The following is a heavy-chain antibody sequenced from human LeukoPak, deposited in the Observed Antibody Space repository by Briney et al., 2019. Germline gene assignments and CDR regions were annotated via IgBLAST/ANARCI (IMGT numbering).Heavy chain of an antibody. Sequence: SETLSLTCTVSGGSISSYYWSWIRQPAGKGLEWVGRIYTSGSTNYNPSLKSRVTMSVDTSKNQFSLKLSSVTAADTAVYYCARGNYGDYGGPYYYYGMDVWGQGTTVTVSS. D-gene: IGHD4-17*01. CDR1: GGSISSYY. J-gene: IGHJ6*02. CDR2: IYTSGST. V-gene: IGHV4-4*07. CDR3: ARGNYGDYGGPYYYYGMDV.